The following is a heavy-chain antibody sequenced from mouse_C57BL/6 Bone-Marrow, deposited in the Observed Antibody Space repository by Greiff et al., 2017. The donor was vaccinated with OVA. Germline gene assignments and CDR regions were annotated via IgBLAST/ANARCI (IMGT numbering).Heavy chain of an antibody. Sequence: VQLQESGAELVRPGSSVKLSCKASGYTFTSYWMHWVKQRPIQGLEWIGNIDPSDSETHYNQKFKDKATLTVDKSSSTAYMQLSSLTSEDSAVYYCARSTVVATDWYFDVWGTGTTVTVSS. J-gene: IGHJ1*03. V-gene: IGHV1-52*01. D-gene: IGHD1-1*01. CDR1: GYTFTSYW. CDR2: IDPSDSET. CDR3: ARSTVVATDWYFDV.